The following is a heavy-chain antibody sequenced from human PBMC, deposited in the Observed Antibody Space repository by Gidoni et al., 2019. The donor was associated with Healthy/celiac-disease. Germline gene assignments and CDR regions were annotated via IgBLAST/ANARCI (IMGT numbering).Heavy chain of an antibody. D-gene: IGHD2-2*01. V-gene: IGHV3-30*02. CDR1: GFPFSSYG. Sequence: QVQLVESGGGVVQPGGSLRLSCDASGFPFSSYGMHWVRQAPGKGLEWVAFIRYDGSNKYYADSVKGRFTISRDNSKNTLYLQMNSLRAEDTAVYYCAKEGADCSSTSCYWGYWGQGTLVTVSS. J-gene: IGHJ4*02. CDR3: AKEGADCSSTSCYWGY. CDR2: IRYDGSNK.